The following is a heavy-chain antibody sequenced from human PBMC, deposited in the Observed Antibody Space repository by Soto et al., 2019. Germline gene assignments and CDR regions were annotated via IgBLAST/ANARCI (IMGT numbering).Heavy chain of an antibody. CDR2: FDPEDGET. CDR1: GYTLTELS. D-gene: IGHD2-15*01. Sequence: ASVKVSCKVSGYTLTELSMHWVRQAPGKGLEWMGGFDPEDGETIYAQKFQGRVTMTEDTSTDTAYMELSSLRSEDKAVYYCATAGHRSRGSCSLFDYWGQGTLVTVSS. CDR3: ATAGHRSRGSCSLFDY. J-gene: IGHJ4*02. V-gene: IGHV1-24*01.